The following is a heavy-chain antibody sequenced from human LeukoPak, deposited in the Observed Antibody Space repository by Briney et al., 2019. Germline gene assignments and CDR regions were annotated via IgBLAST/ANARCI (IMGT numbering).Heavy chain of an antibody. V-gene: IGHV1-2*02. CDR1: GYTFTGYY. D-gene: IGHD2-2*01. CDR2: INPNSGGT. Sequence: ASVKVSCKASGYTFTGYYTHWVRQAPGQGLEWMGWINPNSGGTNYAQKFQGRVTMTRDTSISTAYMELSRLRSDDTAVYYCARRGIVVVPAAIYYYMDVWGKGTTVTVSS. J-gene: IGHJ6*03. CDR3: ARRGIVVVPAAIYYYMDV.